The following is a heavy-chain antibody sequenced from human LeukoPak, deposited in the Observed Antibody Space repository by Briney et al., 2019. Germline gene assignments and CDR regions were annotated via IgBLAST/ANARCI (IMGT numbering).Heavy chain of an antibody. CDR1: GGSISSHY. CDR3: AREDGSGSYY. J-gene: IGHJ4*02. CDR2: IYYSGST. V-gene: IGHV4-59*11. Sequence: SETLSLTCTVSGGSISSHYWSWIRQPPGKGLEWIGYIYYSGSTNYNPSLKSRVTISVGTSKNQFSLKLSSVTAADTAVYYCAREDGSGSYYWGQGTLVTVSS. D-gene: IGHD3-10*01.